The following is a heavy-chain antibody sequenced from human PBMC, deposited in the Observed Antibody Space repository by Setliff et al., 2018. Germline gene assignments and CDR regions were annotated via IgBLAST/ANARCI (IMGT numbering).Heavy chain of an antibody. J-gene: IGHJ4*02. V-gene: IGHV4-39*07. D-gene: IGHD3-22*01. CDR2: TYYSGST. CDR1: GASVSGNSYY. CDR3: ARAPRYFDPTGSYFDF. Sequence: SETLSLTCTVSGASVSGNSYYWDWIRQPPGKGLEWIASTYYSGSTYYNPSLKSRVTISVDTSKNQFSLKLTSVTAADTAVYYCARAPRYFDPTGSYFDFWGQGTLVTVSS.